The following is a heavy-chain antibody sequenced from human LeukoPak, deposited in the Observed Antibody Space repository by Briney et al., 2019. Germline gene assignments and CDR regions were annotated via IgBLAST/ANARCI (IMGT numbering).Heavy chain of an antibody. CDR2: IYHSGST. J-gene: IGHJ3*02. CDR3: ARVVGYDFRRAFDI. CDR1: GYSISSGYY. V-gene: IGHV4-38-2*01. D-gene: IGHD3-3*01. Sequence: SETLSLTCAVSGYSISSGYYWGWIRQPPGKGLEWIGSIYHSGSTYYNPSLKSRVTISVDTSKNQFSLKLSSVTAADTAVYYCARVVGYDFRRAFDIWGQETMVTVSS.